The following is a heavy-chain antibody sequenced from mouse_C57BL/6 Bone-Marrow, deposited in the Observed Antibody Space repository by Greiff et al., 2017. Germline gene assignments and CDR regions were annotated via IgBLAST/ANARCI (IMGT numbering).Heavy chain of an antibody. CDR1: GFNINDDY. Sequence: EVQVVESGAELVKPGASVKLSCTASGFNINDDYMHWVKQRPEQGLEWIGWIDPENGDTEYASKFQGKATITADTSSNTAYLKLSSLTSEDTAVYYCTTYYYDVDYWGQGTTLTVSS. CDR3: TTYYYDVDY. V-gene: IGHV14-4*01. D-gene: IGHD1-1*01. CDR2: IDPENGDT. J-gene: IGHJ2*01.